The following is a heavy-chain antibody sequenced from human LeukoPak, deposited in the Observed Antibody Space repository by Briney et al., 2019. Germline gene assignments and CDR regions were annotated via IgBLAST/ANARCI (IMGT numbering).Heavy chain of an antibody. CDR3: GRARPRGYIGYVIAC. V-gene: IGHV3-74*01. D-gene: IGHD5-12*01. J-gene: IGHJ4*02. CDR2: INYDGTTT. Sequence: GGSLRLSCAASGFNFSSYWMHWVRQAPGKGLVWISRINYDGTTTSYADSVKGRFTISRDNAKNTLYLQMNSLRAEDTAAFNCGRARPRGYIGYVIACWGQGTPMSVSS. CDR1: GFNFSSYW.